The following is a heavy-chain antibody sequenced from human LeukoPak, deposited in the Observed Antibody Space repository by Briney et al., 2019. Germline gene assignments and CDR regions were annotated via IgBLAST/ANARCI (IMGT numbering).Heavy chain of an antibody. V-gene: IGHV4-59*13. CDR2: IDYSEST. Sequence: SETLSLTCTVSGSTLSRNYWSWIRQPPGKGLEWIAYIDYSESTNYNPSLKSRLTISVDASMNQFSLKLGSVTAADTAVYYCARDRRRELLHAFDIWGQGTMVTVSS. J-gene: IGHJ3*02. CDR3: ARDRRRELLHAFDI. CDR1: GSTLSRNY. D-gene: IGHD1-26*01.